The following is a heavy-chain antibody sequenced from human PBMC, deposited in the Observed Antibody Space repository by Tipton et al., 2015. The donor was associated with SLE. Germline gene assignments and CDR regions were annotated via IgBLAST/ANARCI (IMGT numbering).Heavy chain of an antibody. Sequence: QLVQSGGGLVQPGGSLRLSCAASGFSFASYGMSWVRQAPGKGLEWVSGLSGNGVSSYYADSVKGRFSISRDNSKNTLNLQMNSLSVEDTAVYYCAKDIYGSGSGFTTPDGFDVWGQGTRVTV. CDR1: GFSFASYG. D-gene: IGHD3-10*01. CDR3: AKDIYGSGSGFTTPDGFDV. J-gene: IGHJ3*01. CDR2: LSGNGVSS. V-gene: IGHV3-23*04.